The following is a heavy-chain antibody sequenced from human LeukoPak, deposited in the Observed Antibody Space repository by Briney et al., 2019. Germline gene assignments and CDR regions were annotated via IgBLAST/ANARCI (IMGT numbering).Heavy chain of an antibody. CDR3: ARDLSTSATWELDY. D-gene: IGHD6-25*01. J-gene: IGHJ4*02. CDR2: INPNSGGT. Sequence: ASVKVSCKVSGYTFTGYLIHWVRQAPGQGLEYMGWINPNSGGTKYAQKFQGRVTMTRDTSTSTASMEVSRLRSDDTAVYFCARDLSTSATWELDYWGQGTLVTVSS. CDR1: GYTFTGYL. V-gene: IGHV1-2*02.